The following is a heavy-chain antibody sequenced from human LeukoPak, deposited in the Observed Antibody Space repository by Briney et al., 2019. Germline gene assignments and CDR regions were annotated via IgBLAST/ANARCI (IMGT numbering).Heavy chain of an antibody. V-gene: IGHV3-66*01. D-gene: IGHD3-22*01. CDR1: GFTVSSNY. CDR2: IYSGGST. CDR3: ATNYYDSSGYSYYFDY. J-gene: IGHJ4*02. Sequence: GGSLSLSFAASGFTVSSNYMSWVRPAPGKGLEWVSVIYSGGSTYYADSVKGRFTISRDNSKNTLYLQMNSLRAEDTAVYYCATNYYDSSGYSYYFDYWGQGTLVTVSS.